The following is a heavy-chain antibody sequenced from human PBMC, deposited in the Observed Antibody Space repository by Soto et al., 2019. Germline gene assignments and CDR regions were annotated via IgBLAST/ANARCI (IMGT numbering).Heavy chain of an antibody. Sequence: EVQLEESGGGLVQIGGSLKLSCATSGLNFSGSAMHWARQASGKGLEWVGRIRSRPHNYATTYAASVEGRFTISRDDSKNTVYLQMNGLKTEDTAVYYCTTERDYWGRGTLVTVSS. CDR2: IRSRPHNYAT. J-gene: IGHJ4*02. CDR3: TTERDY. CDR1: GLNFSGSA. V-gene: IGHV3-73*02.